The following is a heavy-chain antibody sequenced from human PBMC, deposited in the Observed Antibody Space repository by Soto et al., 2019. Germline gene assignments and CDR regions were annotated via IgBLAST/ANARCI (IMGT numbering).Heavy chain of an antibody. V-gene: IGHV4-31*01. Sequence: QVQLQESGPGLVKPSQTLSLTCTVSGGSISSGGYYWSWIRQHPGKGLEWIGYIYYSGSTYYNPTLKSLVTISVDTSKTQFSLKLSSVTAADTAVYYCAREVLQYSSSWYADYWGQGTLVTVSS. D-gene: IGHD6-13*01. J-gene: IGHJ4*02. CDR3: AREVLQYSSSWYADY. CDR1: GGSISSGGYY. CDR2: IYYSGST.